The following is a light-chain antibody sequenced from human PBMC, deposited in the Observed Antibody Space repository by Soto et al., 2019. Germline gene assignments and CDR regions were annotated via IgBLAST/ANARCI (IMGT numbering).Light chain of an antibody. CDR2: GAS. J-gene: IGKJ1*01. V-gene: IGKV3-20*01. Sequence: IVLTQSPDTLSLSPGERATLSCRASQSISSTYLAWYQQRPGQAPRLLIYGASSRATGIPDRFSGSGSGTEFTLTISSLEPEDFAVYYCQHYGNSRTFGQGTKVDIK. CDR1: QSISSTY. CDR3: QHYGNSRT.